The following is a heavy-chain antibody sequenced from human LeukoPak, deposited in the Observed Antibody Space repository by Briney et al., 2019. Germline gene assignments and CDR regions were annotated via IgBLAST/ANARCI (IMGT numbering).Heavy chain of an antibody. CDR2: IGGSGGNT. Sequence: GKSLRLSCAASGYTFDDYAKHWVRQAPGKGLEWVSAIGGSGGNTSYADSVKARFTISRDNPKNTLYLQMTSLRAEDTAVYYCAKDWYREGLNWFDPWGQGTLVTVSS. V-gene: IGHV3-23*01. CDR1: GYTFDDYA. J-gene: IGHJ5*02. D-gene: IGHD3-10*01. CDR3: AKDWYREGLNWFDP.